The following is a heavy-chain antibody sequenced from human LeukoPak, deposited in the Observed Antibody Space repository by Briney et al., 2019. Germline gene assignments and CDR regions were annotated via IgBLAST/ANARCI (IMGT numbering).Heavy chain of an antibody. CDR2: IKSKTDGGTT. CDR1: GFTFSNAW. CDR3: TTEGYYYGPGSYYTRGAFDI. J-gene: IGHJ3*02. Sequence: GGSLRLSCAASGFTFSNAWMSWVRQAPGKGLEWVGRIKSKTDGGTTDYAAPVKGRFTISRDDSNNTLYLQMNSLKTEDTAVYYCTTEGYYYGPGSYYTRGAFDIWGQGTMVTVSS. D-gene: IGHD3-10*01. V-gene: IGHV3-15*01.